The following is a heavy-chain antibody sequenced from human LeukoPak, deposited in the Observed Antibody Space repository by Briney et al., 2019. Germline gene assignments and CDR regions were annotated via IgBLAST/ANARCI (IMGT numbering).Heavy chain of an antibody. CDR2: IYYSGST. D-gene: IGHD6-19*01. J-gene: IGHJ5*02. CDR3: ARDNIAVAKRVNWFDP. Sequence: SEILSLTCTVSGGSISSYYWSWIRQPPGKGLEWIGYIYYSGSTNYNPSLKSRVTISVDTSKNQFSLKLSSVTAADTAVYYCARDNIAVAKRVNWFDPWGQGTLVTVSS. V-gene: IGHV4-59*01. CDR1: GGSISSYY.